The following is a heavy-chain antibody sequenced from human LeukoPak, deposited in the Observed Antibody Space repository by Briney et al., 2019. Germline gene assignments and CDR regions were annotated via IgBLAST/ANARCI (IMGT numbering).Heavy chain of an antibody. CDR3: ARGDDYIWGSAFNWFDP. J-gene: IGHJ5*02. Sequence: ASVKVSCKVSGYTLTELSMHWVRQAPGQGLEWMGWINGNSGGTKYAQKFQGRVTMTRDTSISTVYMELNRLRSDDTAVYYCARGDDYIWGSAFNWFDPWGQGTLVTVSS. D-gene: IGHD3-16*01. CDR2: INGNSGGT. V-gene: IGHV1-2*02. CDR1: GYTLTELS.